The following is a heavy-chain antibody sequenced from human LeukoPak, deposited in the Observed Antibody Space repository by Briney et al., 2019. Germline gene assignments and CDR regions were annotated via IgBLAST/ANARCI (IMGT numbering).Heavy chain of an antibody. J-gene: IGHJ5*02. V-gene: IGHV4-39*07. CDR3: ARRPVRGAGIGGYNWFDP. Sequence: SETLSLTCTVSGGSVSSNDYFWGWIRQSAAKGLEWIGSIDYSGDTYYNPSLKSRLTISIDTSRNQFSLRLSSVTAAGADTAVYYCARRPVRGAGIGGYNWFDPWGQGTLVTVSS. CDR2: IDYSGDT. CDR1: GGSVSSNDYF. D-gene: IGHD3-10*01.